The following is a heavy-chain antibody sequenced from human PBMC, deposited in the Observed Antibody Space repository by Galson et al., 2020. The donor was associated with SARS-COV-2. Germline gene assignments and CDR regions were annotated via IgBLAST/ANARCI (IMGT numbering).Heavy chain of an antibody. CDR3: AKLALDCSSFTCYGADYYHYYAMDV. V-gene: IGHV3-30*18. J-gene: IGHJ6*02. D-gene: IGHD2-2*01. CDR1: GFTFSSYG. Sequence: GGSLRLSCAASGFTFSSYGMHWVRQAPGKGLEWVAVISYDGSNKYYAESVTGRFTISRDNSKNTLYLQMNSLRPEDTAVYYCAKLALDCSSFTCYGADYYHYYAMDVWGQGTTVTVSS. CDR2: ISYDGSNK.